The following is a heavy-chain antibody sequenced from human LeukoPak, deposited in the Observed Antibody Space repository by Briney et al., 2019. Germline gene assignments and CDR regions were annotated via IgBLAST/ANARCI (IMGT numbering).Heavy chain of an antibody. J-gene: IGHJ5*02. Sequence: ASVKVSCKASGYTFTSYYMHWVRQAPGQGLEWMGIINPSGGSTSYAQKFQGRVTMTRDMSTSTVYMELSSLRSEDTAVYYCAREGSMVRGVTPYGNWFDPWGQGTLVTVSS. CDR2: INPSGGST. CDR1: GYTFTSYY. D-gene: IGHD3-10*01. CDR3: AREGSMVRGVTPYGNWFDP. V-gene: IGHV1-46*01.